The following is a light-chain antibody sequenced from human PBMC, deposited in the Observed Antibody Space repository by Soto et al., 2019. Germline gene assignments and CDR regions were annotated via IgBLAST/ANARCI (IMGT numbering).Light chain of an antibody. V-gene: IGLV1-47*02. J-gene: IGLJ1*01. Sequence: QSVLTQPPSASGTPGQRVTISCSGSSSNIGANYVYWYQHLPGTAPKLLIHSNNQRPSGVPDRFSGSKSGTSASLAISGLRSDDEAHYYCAAWDASLSGYVFGTGTKVTVL. CDR1: SSNIGANY. CDR2: SNN. CDR3: AAWDASLSGYV.